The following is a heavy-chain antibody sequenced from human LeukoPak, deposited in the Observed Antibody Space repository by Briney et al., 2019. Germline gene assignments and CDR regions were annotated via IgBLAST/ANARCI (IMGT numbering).Heavy chain of an antibody. Sequence: SETLSLTCTVSGGSISSYYWSWIRQPPGKGLEWIGYIYYSGSTNYNPSLKSRVTISVDTSKNQFSLKLSSVTAADTAVYYCAGTRIAVAGTYFDYWGQGTLVTVSS. V-gene: IGHV4-59*08. CDR3: AGTRIAVAGTYFDY. CDR2: IYYSGST. CDR1: GGSISSYY. J-gene: IGHJ4*02. D-gene: IGHD6-19*01.